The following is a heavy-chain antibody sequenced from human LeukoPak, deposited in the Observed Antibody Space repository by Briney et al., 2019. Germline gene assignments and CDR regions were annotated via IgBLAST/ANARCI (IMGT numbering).Heavy chain of an antibody. CDR1: GFTFSNYA. CDR2: ISGAGP. J-gene: IGHJ1*01. Sequence: GGSLRLSCAASGFTFSNYALTWVRQAPGRGLEWVSSISGAGPYYADSVKGRFSISRDNYKNTLYLQMSSLRVEDTAVYYCARDPNGNYVGAFDFQRWGQGTLVTVSS. D-gene: IGHD4-17*01. CDR3: ARDPNGNYVGAFDFQR. V-gene: IGHV3-23*01.